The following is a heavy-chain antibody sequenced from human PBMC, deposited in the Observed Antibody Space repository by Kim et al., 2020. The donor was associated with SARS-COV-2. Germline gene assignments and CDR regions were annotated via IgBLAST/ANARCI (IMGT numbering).Heavy chain of an antibody. CDR2: MNPNSGNT. V-gene: IGHV1-8*01. Sequence: ASVKVSCKASGYTFTSYDINWVRQATGQGLEWMGWMNPNSGNTGYAQKFQGRVTMTRNTSISTAYMELSSLRSEETAVYYCARARKAMVRGERGKINWFDPWGQGTLVTVSS. CDR1: GYTFTSYD. J-gene: IGHJ5*02. CDR3: ARARKAMVRGERGKINWFDP. D-gene: IGHD3-10*01.